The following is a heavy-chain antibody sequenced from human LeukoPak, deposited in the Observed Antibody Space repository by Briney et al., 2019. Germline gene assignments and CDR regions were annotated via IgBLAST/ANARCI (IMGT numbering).Heavy chain of an antibody. CDR3: ARAYCSSTSCHHYCYYYMDV. CDR1: GGTFSSYA. Sequence: SVKVSCKASGGTFSSYAISWVRQAPGQGLGWMGGIIPIFGTANYAQKFQGRVTITADESTSTAYMELSSLRSEDTAVYYCARAYCSSTSCHHYCYYYMDVWGKGTTVTVSS. J-gene: IGHJ6*03. CDR2: IIPIFGTA. D-gene: IGHD2-2*01. V-gene: IGHV1-69*13.